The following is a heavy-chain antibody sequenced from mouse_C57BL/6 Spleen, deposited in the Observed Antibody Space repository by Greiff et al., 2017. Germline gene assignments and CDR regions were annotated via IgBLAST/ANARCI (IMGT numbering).Heavy chain of an antibody. D-gene: IGHD1-1*01. J-gene: IGHJ1*03. Sequence: EESGPALVKPSQTVSLTCTVTGYSITNGNHWWNWIRQVSGSKLEWIGYISSSGSTDSNPSLKSRISITRDTSKNQLFLQLNSVTTEDIATYYCARSYYYGSSSYWYFDVWGTGTTVTVSS. CDR2: ISSSGST. CDR3: ARSYYYGSSSYWYFDV. CDR1: GYSITNGNHW. V-gene: IGHV3-4*01.